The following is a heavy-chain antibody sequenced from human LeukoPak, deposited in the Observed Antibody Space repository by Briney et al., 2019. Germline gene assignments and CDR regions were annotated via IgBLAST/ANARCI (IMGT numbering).Heavy chain of an antibody. CDR3: ARSVSGQWLPWAFGY. D-gene: IGHD6-19*01. CDR1: GITFSSYA. Sequence: HPGGSLRLSCAASGITFSSYAMSWVRQAPGKGLEWVSAISGSGDNTYYADSVKGRFTISRDNAKNSLYLQMNSLRAEDTAVYYCARSVSGQWLPWAFGYWGQGTLVTVSS. CDR2: ISGSGDNT. V-gene: IGHV3-23*01. J-gene: IGHJ4*02.